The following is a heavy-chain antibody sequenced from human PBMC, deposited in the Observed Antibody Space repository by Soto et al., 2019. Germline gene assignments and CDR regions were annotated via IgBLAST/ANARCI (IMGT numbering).Heavy chain of an antibody. CDR3: AKTAEAVAGTVYGY. CDR1: GFTFSSYA. J-gene: IGHJ4*02. V-gene: IGHV3-30-3*02. D-gene: IGHD6-19*01. Sequence: GGSLRLSCAASGFTFSSYAMHWVRQAPGKGLEWVAVISYDGSNKYYADSVKGRFTISRDNSKNTLFLQMNSLRAEDTAVYYCAKTAEAVAGTVYGYWGQGALVTVSS. CDR2: ISYDGSNK.